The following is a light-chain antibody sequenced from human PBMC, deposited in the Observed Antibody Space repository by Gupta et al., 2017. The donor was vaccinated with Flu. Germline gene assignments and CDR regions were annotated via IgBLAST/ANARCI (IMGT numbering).Light chain of an antibody. J-gene: IGKJ1*01. CDR3: QQSDSTPCT. CDR1: QSISSY. Sequence: DLQMTQSPSSLSASVGDRVTSTCRASQSISSYLNWYQQKPGKAPKLLIYAASSLQSGVPSRFSGSGSGTDFTLTISRLQPEDFATYYCQQSDSTPCTFGQGTKVEIK. CDR2: AAS. V-gene: IGKV1-39*01.